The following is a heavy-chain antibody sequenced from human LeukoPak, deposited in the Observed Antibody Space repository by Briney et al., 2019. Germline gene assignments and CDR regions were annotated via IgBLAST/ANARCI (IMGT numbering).Heavy chain of an antibody. CDR3: ARDSGYDNGDFDY. Sequence: GGSLRLSCAASGFTFSIYWMHWVRQAPGKGLVWVSRIRSDGSSTNYADSVKGRFTISRDNAKNTLYLQMNSLRAEDAAIYYCARDSGYDNGDFDYWGQGTLVTVSS. J-gene: IGHJ4*02. V-gene: IGHV3-74*01. CDR1: GFTFSIYW. CDR2: IRSDGSST. D-gene: IGHD5-12*01.